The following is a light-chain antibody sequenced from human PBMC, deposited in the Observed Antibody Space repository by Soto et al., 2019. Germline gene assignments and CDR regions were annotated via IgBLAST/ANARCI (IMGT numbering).Light chain of an antibody. Sequence: QSVLTQPPSVSGSPGQSVTISCTGTSSDVGSYNRVSWYQQPPGTAPKLMIYEVSNRPSGVPDRFSGYKSGNTASLTISGLQAEDEADYYCSSYTSSSTLVLGGGTKRTV. CDR3: SSYTSSSTLV. J-gene: IGLJ2*01. CDR2: EVS. V-gene: IGLV2-18*02. CDR1: SSDVGSYNR.